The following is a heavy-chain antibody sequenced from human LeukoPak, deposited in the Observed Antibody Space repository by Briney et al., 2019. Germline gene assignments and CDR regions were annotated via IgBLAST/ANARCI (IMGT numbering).Heavy chain of an antibody. D-gene: IGHD5-18*01. V-gene: IGHV1-46*01. J-gene: IGHJ5*02. CDR3: ARAHVDTAMVTGVCWFDP. Sequence: ASVKVSCKASGYTFTSYYMHWVRQAPGQGLEWMGIINPSGGGTSYAQKFQGRVTMTRDTSTSAVYMELSSLRSEDTAVYYCARAHVDTAMVTGVCWFDPWGQGTLVTVSS. CDR2: INPSGGGT. CDR1: GYTFTSYY.